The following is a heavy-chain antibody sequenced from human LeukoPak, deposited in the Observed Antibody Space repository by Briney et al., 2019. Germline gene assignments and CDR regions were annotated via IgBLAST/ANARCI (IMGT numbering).Heavy chain of an antibody. CDR2: ISSSSSTI. D-gene: IGHD5-18*01. Sequence: GGSLRLSCAASGFTFSSYSMNWVRQAPGKGLEWVSCISSSSSTIYYADSVKGRFTISRDNAKNSLYLQMNSLRAEDTAVYYCARDLGYSYGHFDYWGQGTLVTVSS. CDR1: GFTFSSYS. V-gene: IGHV3-48*01. CDR3: ARDLGYSYGHFDY. J-gene: IGHJ4*02.